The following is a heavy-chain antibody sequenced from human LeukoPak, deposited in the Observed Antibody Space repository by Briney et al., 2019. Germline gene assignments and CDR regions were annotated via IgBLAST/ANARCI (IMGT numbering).Heavy chain of an antibody. Sequence: SETLSLTCTVSGYSISNGYYWGWIRQPPGKGLEWIGSIYHSGSTYYNPSLKSRVTIPVDTSKNQFSLKLSSVTAADTAVYYCARDPPYDFWSGYYLFDYWGQGTLVTVSS. J-gene: IGHJ4*02. V-gene: IGHV4-38-2*02. CDR2: IYHSGST. D-gene: IGHD3-3*01. CDR3: ARDPPYDFWSGYYLFDY. CDR1: GYSISNGYY.